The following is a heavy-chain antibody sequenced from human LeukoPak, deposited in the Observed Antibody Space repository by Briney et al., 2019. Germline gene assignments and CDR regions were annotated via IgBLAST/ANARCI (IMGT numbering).Heavy chain of an antibody. V-gene: IGHV3-48*04. D-gene: IGHD3-22*01. Sequence: GGSLRLSCAASGFTFSSYAMHWVRQAPGKGLEWVSHISSSSSTIYYADSVKGRFTISRDNAKNSLYLQMNSLRAEDTAVYYCARDYYNSSGYYYGAHWGQGTLVTVSS. CDR1: GFTFSSYA. J-gene: IGHJ4*02. CDR2: ISSSSSTI. CDR3: ARDYYNSSGYYYGAH.